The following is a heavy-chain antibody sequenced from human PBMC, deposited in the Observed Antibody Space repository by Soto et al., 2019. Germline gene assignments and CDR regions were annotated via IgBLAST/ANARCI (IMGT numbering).Heavy chain of an antibody. D-gene: IGHD5-12*01. J-gene: IGHJ4*02. CDR2: IYYSGST. Sequence: SETLSLTCIVSGGSINSYYWNWIRQPPGKGLEWIGYIYYSGSTNYNPSLKRRVTMSVDTSKNQFSLNPTSVTAADTAVYYCARARGIVATRYFDYWGQGSLVTVSS. V-gene: IGHV4-59*01. CDR3: ARARGIVATRYFDY. CDR1: GGSINSYY.